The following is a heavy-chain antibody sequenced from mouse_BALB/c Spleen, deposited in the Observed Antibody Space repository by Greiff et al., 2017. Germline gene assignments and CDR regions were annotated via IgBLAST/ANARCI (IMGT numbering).Heavy chain of an antibody. V-gene: IGHV1-80*01. J-gene: IGHJ3*01. D-gene: IGHD2-2*01. CDR2: IYPGDGDT. CDR1: GYAFSSYW. CDR3: GRGEGYDGFAY. Sequence: QVQLQQSGAELVRPGSSVKISCKASGYAFSSYWMNWVKQRPGQGLEWIGQIYPGDGDTNYNGKFKGKATLTADKSSSTAYMQLSSLTSEDSAVYYCGRGEGYDGFAYWGQGTLVTVSA.